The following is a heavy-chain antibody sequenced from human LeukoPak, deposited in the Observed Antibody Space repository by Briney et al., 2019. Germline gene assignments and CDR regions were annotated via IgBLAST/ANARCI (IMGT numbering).Heavy chain of an antibody. CDR3: ARQSFGDGPGAFDI. V-gene: IGHV4-39*01. J-gene: IGHJ3*02. D-gene: IGHD2-21*01. CDR1: GGSTSSSSYY. CDR2: IYYSGST. Sequence: SETLSLTCTVSGGSTSSSSYYWGWIRQPPGKGLEWIGSIYYSGSTYYNPSLKSRVTISVDTSKNQFSLKLSSVTAADTAVYYCARQSFGDGPGAFDIWGQGTMVTVSS.